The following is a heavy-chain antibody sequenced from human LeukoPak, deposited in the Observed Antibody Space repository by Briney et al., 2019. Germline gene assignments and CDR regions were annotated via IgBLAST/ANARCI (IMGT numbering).Heavy chain of an antibody. V-gene: IGHV3-30*02. CDR3: VKEVGAAVGRSSFDY. D-gene: IGHD6-13*01. J-gene: IGHJ4*02. CDR2: IRYDGSNK. Sequence: GRSLRLSCAASGFTFSSYGMHWVRQAPGKGLEWVAFIRYDGSNKYYADSVKGRFTISRDNSKNTLYLQMNSLRAEDTALYYCVKEVGAAVGRSSFDYWGQGTLVTVSS. CDR1: GFTFSSYG.